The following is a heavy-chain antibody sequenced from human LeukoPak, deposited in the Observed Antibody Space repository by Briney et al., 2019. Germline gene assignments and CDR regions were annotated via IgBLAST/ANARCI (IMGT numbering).Heavy chain of an antibody. V-gene: IGHV1-18*01. D-gene: IGHD1-26*01. CDR3: ARDPEVLVGAHSNWFDP. Sequence: GASVKVSCKASGYTFTSYGISWVRQAPGQGLEWMGWISAYNGNTNYAQKLQGRVTMTTDTSTSTAYMELRSLRSDDTAVYYCARDPEVLVGAHSNWFDPWGQGTLVTVSS. CDR1: GYTFTSYG. CDR2: ISAYNGNT. J-gene: IGHJ5*02.